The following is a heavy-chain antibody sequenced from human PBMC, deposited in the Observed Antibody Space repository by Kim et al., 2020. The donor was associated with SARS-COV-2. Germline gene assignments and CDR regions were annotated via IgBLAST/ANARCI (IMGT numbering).Heavy chain of an antibody. D-gene: IGHD2-2*01. J-gene: IGHJ4*02. CDR3: ARGSTPPPRRFDY. V-gene: IGHV4-34*01. Sequence: YTPSLKSRVTISVDTSKNQFSLKLSSVTAADTAVYYCARGSTPPPRRFDYWGQGTLVTVSS.